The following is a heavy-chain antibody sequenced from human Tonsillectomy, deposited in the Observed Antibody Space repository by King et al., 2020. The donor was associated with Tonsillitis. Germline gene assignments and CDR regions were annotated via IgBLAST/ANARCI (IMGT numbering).Heavy chain of an antibody. V-gene: IGHV3-74*01. D-gene: IGHD1-1*01. CDR1: EFTFSIYW. CDR3: VRGGNEGFDH. J-gene: IGHJ4*02. Sequence: VQLVESGGGLVQPGGSVRLSCVVSEFTFSIYWMHWVRQAPGKGLVWVARLNVEGTTTSYADSVKGRFTISRDNAMNTVYLQMNSLTVEDTAVYYCVRGGNEGFDHWGQGSLVTVSS. CDR2: LNVEGTTT.